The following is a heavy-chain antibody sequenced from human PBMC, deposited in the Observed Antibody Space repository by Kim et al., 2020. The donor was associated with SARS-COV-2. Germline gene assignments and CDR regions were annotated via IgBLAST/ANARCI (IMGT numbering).Heavy chain of an antibody. CDR3: ARGRGFDY. V-gene: IGHV1-3*04. CDR1: GYILSTYN. J-gene: IGHJ4*02. CDR2: INTGNGNT. Sequence: ASVKVSCKASGYILSTYNIHWVRQVPGQRLEWMGWINTGNGNTRCSQKFQGRVTITRDTSANTAYMALSSLRSEDTAMYFCARGRGFDYWGQGTLVTV.